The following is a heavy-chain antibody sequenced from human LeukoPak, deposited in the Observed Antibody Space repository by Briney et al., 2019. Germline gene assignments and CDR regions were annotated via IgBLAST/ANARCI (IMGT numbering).Heavy chain of an antibody. D-gene: IGHD5-12*01. CDR1: GFTFSSYA. V-gene: IGHV3-30-3*01. CDR3: ARDGTSGYDTSYYFDY. Sequence: GGSLRLSCAASGFTFSSYAMHWVRQATGKGLEWVAVISYDGSNKYYADSVKGRFTISRDNSKNTLYLQMNSLRAEDTAVYYRARDGTSGYDTSYYFDYWGQGTLVTVPS. CDR2: ISYDGSNK. J-gene: IGHJ4*02.